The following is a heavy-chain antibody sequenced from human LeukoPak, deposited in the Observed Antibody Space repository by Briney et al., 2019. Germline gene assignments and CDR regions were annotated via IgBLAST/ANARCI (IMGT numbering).Heavy chain of an antibody. D-gene: IGHD3-10*01. CDR1: GFTFSTHW. CDR3: ARDLVLGSGSYDY. CDR2: IRGDGYDT. Sequence: SGGSLRLSCAASGFTFSTHWMHWVRHVPGKGLVWVSRIRGDGYDTNYADSVRGRFTISRDNVKNTLYLQMSSLRADDTAVYYCARDLVLGSGSYDYWGQGTLVTVSS. V-gene: IGHV3-74*01. J-gene: IGHJ4*02.